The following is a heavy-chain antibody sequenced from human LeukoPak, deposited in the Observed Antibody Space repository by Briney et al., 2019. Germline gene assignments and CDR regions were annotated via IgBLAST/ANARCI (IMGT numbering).Heavy chain of an antibody. D-gene: IGHD3-3*01. CDR1: GVSISSSGPY. CDR3: ASSYYDFWSGPDFDY. V-gene: IGHV4-39*02. J-gene: IGHJ4*02. CDR2: IYYSGST. Sequence: PSETLSLTCSVSGVSISSSGPYWGWIRQPPGKGLEWIGSIYYSGSTYYNPSLKSRVTISIDTSKNHFSLKLSSVTAADTAVYYCASSYYDFWSGPDFDYWGQGTLVTVSS.